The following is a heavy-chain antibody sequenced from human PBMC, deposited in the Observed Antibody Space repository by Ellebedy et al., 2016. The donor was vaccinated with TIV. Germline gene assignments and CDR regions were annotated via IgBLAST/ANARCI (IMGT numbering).Heavy chain of an antibody. J-gene: IGHJ4*02. D-gene: IGHD6-19*01. CDR1: GYTFIDYF. CDR3: ARGGAYRGGAYSSGWFLLDY. CDR2: INAGNGNT. V-gene: IGHV1-3*01. Sequence: AASVKVSCKASGYTFIDYFIHWVRQAPGQRLEWMGWINAGNGNTRYSQNYQGRVTITRETSASTAYMELSSRRSEDTAVYSCARGGAYRGGAYSSGWFLLDYWGQGTLVTVSS.